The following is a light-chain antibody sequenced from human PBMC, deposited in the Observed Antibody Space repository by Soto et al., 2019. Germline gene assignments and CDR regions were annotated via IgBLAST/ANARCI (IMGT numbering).Light chain of an antibody. Sequence: EIRLTQSPSTLSLSPGEGVTLSCRASQSVTVNSLAWYQQKPGQAPRLLIYAASTRAAAVPDRFTGSGSGTDFALTISRLEPEDFGVYYCQQYGDSPLTSGPGTKVDIK. CDR2: AAS. J-gene: IGKJ3*01. V-gene: IGKV3-20*01. CDR3: QQYGDSPLT. CDR1: QSVTVNS.